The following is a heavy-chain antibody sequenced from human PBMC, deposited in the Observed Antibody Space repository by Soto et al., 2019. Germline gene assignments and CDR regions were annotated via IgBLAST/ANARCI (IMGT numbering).Heavy chain of an antibody. D-gene: IGHD1-20*01. CDR1: GGSISSYY. V-gene: IGHV4-59*01. J-gene: IGHJ6*02. CDR3: ARYKSNYYYGMDV. CDR2: IYYSGIT. Sequence: QVQLQESGPGLVKPSETLSLTCTVSGGSISSYYWSWIRQPPGKGLEWIGYIYYSGITNYNPSLKSRVPISVDTSKNQFSLKLSSVTAADTAVYYCARYKSNYYYGMDVWGQGTTVTVS.